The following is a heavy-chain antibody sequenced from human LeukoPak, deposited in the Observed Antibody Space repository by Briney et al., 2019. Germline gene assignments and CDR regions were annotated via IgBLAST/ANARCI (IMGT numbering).Heavy chain of an antibody. J-gene: IGHJ4*02. CDR1: GYTFNGYY. V-gene: IGHV1-2*02. CDR3: ARDQGDLYCSGGSCGSLFDY. D-gene: IGHD2-15*01. CDR2: INPNRGGT. Sequence: ASVTVSCMASGYTFNGYYMHWVRQAPGQGLEWMGWINPNRGGTNYAQKFQGRVTMTRDTSISTAYMELSRLRSDDTAVYYCARDQGDLYCSGGSCGSLFDYWGQGTLVTVSS.